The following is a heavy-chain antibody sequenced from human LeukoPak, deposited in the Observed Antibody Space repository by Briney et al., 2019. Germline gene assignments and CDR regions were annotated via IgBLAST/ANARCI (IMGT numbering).Heavy chain of an antibody. CDR1: GYTFTANY. D-gene: IGHD6-13*01. CDR2: INSNSGAT. Sequence: ASVRVSCKTSGYTFTANYMHWVRQAPRQGLEWVGWINSNSGATSYAQKSQGRVTMTRDTSISTAYMELSRLTPDDTAVYYCARGFGSSWYDYWGQGTLVTVS. CDR3: ARGFGSSWYDY. J-gene: IGHJ4*02. V-gene: IGHV1-2*02.